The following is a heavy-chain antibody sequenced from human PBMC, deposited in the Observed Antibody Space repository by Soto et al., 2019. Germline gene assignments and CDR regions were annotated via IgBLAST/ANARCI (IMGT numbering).Heavy chain of an antibody. CDR3: AKDHRAASPGDSSSWYFDY. V-gene: IGHV3-23*01. CDR2: ISGSGGST. J-gene: IGHJ4*02. CDR1: GFTFSSYA. Sequence: GGSLRLSCAASGFTFSSYAMSWVRQAPGKGLEWVSAISGSGGSTYYADSVKGRFTISRDNSKNTLYLQMNSLRAEDTAVYYCAKDHRAASPGDSSSWYFDYWGQGTLVPVSS. D-gene: IGHD6-13*01.